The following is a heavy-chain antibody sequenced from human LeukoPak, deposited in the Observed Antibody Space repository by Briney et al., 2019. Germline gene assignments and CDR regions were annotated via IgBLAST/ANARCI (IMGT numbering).Heavy chain of an antibody. CDR1: GGSIRSSSYY. Sequence: PSETLSPTCTVSGGSIRSSSYYWGWIRQPPGKGLEWIGSIYYNGNTYYNPSLKSRVTISVDTSKNQFSLKLTSVTAADTAVYYCARHFREQWLVRNNWFDPWGQGTLVTVSS. CDR2: IYYNGNT. V-gene: IGHV4-39*01. J-gene: IGHJ5*02. CDR3: ARHFREQWLVRNNWFDP. D-gene: IGHD6-19*01.